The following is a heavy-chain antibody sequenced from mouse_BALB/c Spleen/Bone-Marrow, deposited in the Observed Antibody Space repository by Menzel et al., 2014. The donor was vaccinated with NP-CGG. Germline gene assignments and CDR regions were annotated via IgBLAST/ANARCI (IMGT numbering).Heavy chain of an antibody. V-gene: IGHV1-69*02. CDR3: TRGYDALDY. Sequence: QVQLQQSGAELVRPGASVKLSCKASGYTFTSFWINWVKQRPGQGLEWIGNIFPSDNYTNYNQKFKDKATMTVGKSSSTAYMQLSSPTSEDFAVYYCTRGYDALDYWGQGTSVTVSS. J-gene: IGHJ4*01. CDR1: GYTFTSFW. CDR2: IFPSDNYT.